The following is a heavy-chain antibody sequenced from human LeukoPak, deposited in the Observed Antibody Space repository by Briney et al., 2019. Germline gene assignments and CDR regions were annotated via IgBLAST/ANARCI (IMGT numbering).Heavy chain of an antibody. J-gene: IGHJ3*01. CDR3: GGGWELRR. V-gene: IGHV3-74*01. CDR1: GFTFSTHW. CDR2: INIDGSSR. Sequence: GGSLRLSCAASGFTFSTHWMHWVRQAPGKGLVWVSRINIDGSSRSYADSVKGRFTISRDNAKNTLYLQMNSLRAEGTAVYYCGGGWELRRWGQGTMVTVSS. D-gene: IGHD1-26*01.